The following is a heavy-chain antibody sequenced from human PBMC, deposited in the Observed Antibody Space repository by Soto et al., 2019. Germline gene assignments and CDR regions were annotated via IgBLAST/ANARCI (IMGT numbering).Heavy chain of an antibody. V-gene: IGHV1-69*01. CDR1: GGTFSSYA. CDR2: IIPIFGTA. CDR3: ARDGFGDYRPAEYFQH. D-gene: IGHD4-17*01. J-gene: IGHJ1*01. Sequence: QVQLVQSGAEVKKPGSSVKVSCKASGGTFSSYAISWVRQSPGQGLEWMGGIIPIFGTANYAQKFQGRVTITADESTSPAYMELSSLRSEDTAVYYCARDGFGDYRPAEYFQHLGQGTLVTVSS.